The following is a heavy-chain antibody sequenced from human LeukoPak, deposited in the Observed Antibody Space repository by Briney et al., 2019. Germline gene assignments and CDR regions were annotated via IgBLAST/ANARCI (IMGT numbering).Heavy chain of an antibody. CDR3: ASFGGSSSWYLLSMDV. CDR2: ISSSGSTI. J-gene: IGHJ6*03. Sequence: GGSLRLSCAASGFTFSSYEMNWVRQAPGKGLEWVSYISSSGSTIYYADSVKGRFTISRDNAKNSLYLQMNSLRAEDTAVYYCASFGGSSSWYLLSMDVWGKGTTVTVSS. D-gene: IGHD6-13*01. V-gene: IGHV3-48*03. CDR1: GFTFSSYE.